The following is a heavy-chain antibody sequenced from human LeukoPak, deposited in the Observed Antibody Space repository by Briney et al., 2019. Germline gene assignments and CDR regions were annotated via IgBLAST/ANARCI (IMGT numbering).Heavy chain of an antibody. CDR1: GFTFSSYA. Sequence: GGSLRLTCAASGFTFSSYAMSWVRQAPGKGLEWVSAIRGSGGSTYYADSVKGRFTISRDNSKNTLYLQMNSLRAEDTAVYYCAKATEQWLAYYFDYWGQGTLVTVSS. D-gene: IGHD6-19*01. CDR3: AKATEQWLAYYFDY. J-gene: IGHJ4*02. CDR2: IRGSGGST. V-gene: IGHV3-23*01.